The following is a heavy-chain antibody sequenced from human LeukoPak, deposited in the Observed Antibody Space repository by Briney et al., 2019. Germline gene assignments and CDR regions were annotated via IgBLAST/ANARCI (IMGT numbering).Heavy chain of an antibody. V-gene: IGHV4-4*07. CDR1: GGSISNYY. J-gene: IGHJ3*02. CDR3: ARELRGCTNGVCPRGNAFDI. D-gene: IGHD2-8*01. Sequence: PSETLSLTCIVSGGSISNYYWSWIRQPAGKGLEWIGRIYTSGSTNYNPSLKSRVTMSVDTSKNQFSLKLSSVTAADTAVYYCARELRGCTNGVCPRGNAFDIWGQGTMVTVSS. CDR2: IYTSGST.